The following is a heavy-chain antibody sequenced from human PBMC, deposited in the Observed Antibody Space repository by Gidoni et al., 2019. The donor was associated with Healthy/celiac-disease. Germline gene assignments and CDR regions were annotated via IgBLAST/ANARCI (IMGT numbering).Heavy chain of an antibody. CDR2: IYYSGST. CDR3: ARVNSVVVVAATSDAFDI. V-gene: IGHV4-39*01. J-gene: IGHJ3*02. D-gene: IGHD2-15*01. CDR1: GGSISSSSSY. Sequence: QLQLQESGPGLVKPSETLSLTCTFSGGSISSSSSYWGWIRQPPGKGLEWIGSIYYSGSTYYNPSLKSRVTISVDTSKNQCSLKLSSVTAADTAVYYCARVNSVVVVAATSDAFDIWGQGTMVTVSS.